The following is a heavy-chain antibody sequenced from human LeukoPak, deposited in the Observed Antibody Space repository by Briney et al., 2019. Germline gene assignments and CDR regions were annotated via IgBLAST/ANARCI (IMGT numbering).Heavy chain of an antibody. Sequence: GGSLRLSCAASGFTLSSYSMNWVRQAPGKGLEWVSSISSSSYYIFYADSVEGRFTISRDNAKNSLFLQTNSLRAEDTAVYYCARLGYCSGGSCYAGAFDIWGQGTMVTVSS. J-gene: IGHJ3*02. V-gene: IGHV3-21*01. CDR2: ISSSSYYI. CDR3: ARLGYCSGGSCYAGAFDI. CDR1: GFTLSSYS. D-gene: IGHD2-15*01.